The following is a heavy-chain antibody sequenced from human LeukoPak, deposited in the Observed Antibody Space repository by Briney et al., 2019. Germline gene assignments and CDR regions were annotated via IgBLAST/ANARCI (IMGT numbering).Heavy chain of an antibody. CDR1: GFPFSSYE. J-gene: IGHJ3*02. Sequence: GGSLRLSCAASGFPFSSYEMNWARQAPGKGLEWVSYISCSGSTIYYADSVKGRFTISRDNAKNSLYLQMNSLRAEDTAVFYCARECCSSTSCYTPCDAFDIWGQGTMVTVSS. V-gene: IGHV3-48*03. D-gene: IGHD2-2*02. CDR3: ARECCSSTSCYTPCDAFDI. CDR2: ISCSGSTI.